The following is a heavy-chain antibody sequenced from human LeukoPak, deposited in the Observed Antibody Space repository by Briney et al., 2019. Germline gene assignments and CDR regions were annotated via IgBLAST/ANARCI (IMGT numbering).Heavy chain of an antibody. CDR1: GGSFSGYY. J-gene: IGHJ2*01. Sequence: SETLSLTCAVYGGSFSGYYWSWIRQPPGNGLEWIREINHSGSTNYNPSLKSRVTISVDTSKNQFSLKLTSVTAADTALYYCARGGPPPSYWYFDLWGRGTLVTVSS. CDR2: INHSGST. V-gene: IGHV4-34*01. CDR3: ARGGPPPSYWYFDL. D-gene: IGHD1-14*01.